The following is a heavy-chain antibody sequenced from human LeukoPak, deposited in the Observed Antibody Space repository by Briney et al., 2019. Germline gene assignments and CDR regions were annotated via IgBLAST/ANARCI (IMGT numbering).Heavy chain of an antibody. D-gene: IGHD4-17*01. CDR1: GFTFSSYA. CDR2: IYSGGTT. CDR3: ARRGYGDYAPFDY. J-gene: IGHJ4*02. V-gene: IGHV3-66*04. Sequence: PGGSLRLSCAASGFTFSSYAMTRVRQAPGKGLEWVSLIYSGGTTYYADSVKGRFTISRDDSKNTLYLQMNSLRAEDTAMYYCARRGYGDYAPFDYWGQGTLVTVSS.